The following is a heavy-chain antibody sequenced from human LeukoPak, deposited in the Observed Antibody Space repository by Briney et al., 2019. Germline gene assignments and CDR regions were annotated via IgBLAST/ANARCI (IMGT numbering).Heavy chain of an antibody. CDR2: IRQEGRDT. J-gene: IGHJ4*02. V-gene: IGHV3-30*02. Sequence: GGSLRLSCAASGFTFDDYGMSWVRQAPGKGLEWVAYIRQEGRDTYYADSVKGRFSISRDDSKYTVNLEMNSLRTEDMAVYYCARDFNWGFDYWGQGTLVSVSS. CDR3: ARDFNWGFDY. D-gene: IGHD7-27*01. CDR1: GFTFDDYG.